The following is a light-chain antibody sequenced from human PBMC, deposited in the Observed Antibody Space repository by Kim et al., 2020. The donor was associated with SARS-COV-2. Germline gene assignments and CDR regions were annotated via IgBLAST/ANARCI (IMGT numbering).Light chain of an antibody. J-gene: IGKJ1*01. CDR2: GAS. CDR3: QQYVNWPWT. V-gene: IGKV3-15*01. Sequence: VSPGERATRSCRASQSISGNLAWYQKKPGRAPRVLIFGASIRGTGIPARFSGSESGTEFTLTISSLQSEEFAVYYCQQYVNWPWTFGQGTKGEIK. CDR1: QSISGN.